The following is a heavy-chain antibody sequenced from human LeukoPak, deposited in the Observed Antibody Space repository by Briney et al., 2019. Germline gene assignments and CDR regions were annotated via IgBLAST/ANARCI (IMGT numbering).Heavy chain of an antibody. CDR1: GGSISSGGYY. CDR2: IYYSGST. CDR3: ARARITIFGVVIIDAFDI. D-gene: IGHD3-3*01. V-gene: IGHV4-61*08. Sequence: SETLSLTCTVSGGSISSGGYYWSWIRQHPGKGLEWIGYIYYSGSTNYNPSLKSRVTISVDTSKNQFSLKLSSVTAADTAVYYCARARITIFGVVIIDAFDIWGQGTMVTVSS. J-gene: IGHJ3*02.